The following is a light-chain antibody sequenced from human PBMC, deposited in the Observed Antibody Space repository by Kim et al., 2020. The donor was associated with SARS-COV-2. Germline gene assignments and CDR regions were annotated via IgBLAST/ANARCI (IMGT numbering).Light chain of an antibody. CDR2: DAS. V-gene: IGKV3-11*01. CDR3: QQRGSWPLT. CDR1: QSVSSY. J-gene: IGKJ4*01. Sequence: LSPGERATLSGRASQSVSSYLAWYQQKPGQAPRLLIYDASNRATGIPARFSGSGSGTDFTLTIGSLEPEDFAVYYCQQRGSWPLTFGGGTKVDIK.